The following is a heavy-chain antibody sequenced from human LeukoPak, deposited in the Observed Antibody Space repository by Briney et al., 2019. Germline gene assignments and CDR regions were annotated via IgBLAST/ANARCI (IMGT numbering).Heavy chain of an antibody. CDR3: ARHIVVVTATPYYFDY. CDR2: IYPGDSDT. CDR1: GYSFTSYW. J-gene: IGHJ4*02. Sequence: GESLKISCKGSGYSFTSYWIGWVRQMPGKGLEWMGIIYPGDSDTRYSPSFQGQVTISADKSISTAYLQWSSLKASDTAMYYCARHIVVVTATPYYFDYWGQGTLVTVSS. V-gene: IGHV5-51*01. D-gene: IGHD2-21*02.